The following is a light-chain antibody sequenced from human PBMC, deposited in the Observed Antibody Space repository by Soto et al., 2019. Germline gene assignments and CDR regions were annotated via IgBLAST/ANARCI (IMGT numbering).Light chain of an antibody. V-gene: IGKV3-20*01. CDR2: DAS. CDR3: QQYGSSPRT. J-gene: IGKJ1*01. Sequence: EIVLTQSPGTLSLSPGERANLSCRASQSLSSSYLAWYQQKPGQAPRLLIYDASSRATGIPDRFSGSGSGTDFTLTISRLEPEDFAVYYCQQYGSSPRTFGQGTKVEIK. CDR1: QSLSSSY.